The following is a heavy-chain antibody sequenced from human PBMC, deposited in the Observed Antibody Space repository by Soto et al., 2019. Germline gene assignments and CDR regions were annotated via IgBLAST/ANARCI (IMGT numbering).Heavy chain of an antibody. CDR3: ASGKDTAMVYFDY. Sequence: TLSLTCTVSGGSISSDYWSWIRQPPGKGLEWIGYIYHSGSTYYNPSLKSRVTISVDRSKNQFSLKLSSVTAADTAVYYCASGKDTAMVYFDYWGQGTLVTVSS. D-gene: IGHD5-18*01. J-gene: IGHJ4*02. CDR2: IYHSGST. V-gene: IGHV4-59*04. CDR1: GGSISSDY.